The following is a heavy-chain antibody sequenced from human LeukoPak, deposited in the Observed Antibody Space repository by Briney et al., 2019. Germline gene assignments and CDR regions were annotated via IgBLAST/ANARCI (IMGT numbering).Heavy chain of an antibody. Sequence: GGSLRLSCAASGFTFSRYGMHWVRLAPGKGLEWVAVIWSDGTNKYYADSVKGRFTISRDNSQNTLYLQMNSLRAEDTAVYYCARGTTIFAVVSYPDYWGQGTLVTVSS. CDR1: GFTFSRYG. CDR2: IWSDGTNK. D-gene: IGHD3-3*01. CDR3: ARGTTIFAVVSYPDY. V-gene: IGHV3-33*01. J-gene: IGHJ4*02.